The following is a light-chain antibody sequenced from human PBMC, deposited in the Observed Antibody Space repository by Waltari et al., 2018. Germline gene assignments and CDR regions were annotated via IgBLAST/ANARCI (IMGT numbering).Light chain of an antibody. V-gene: IGKV3-20*01. J-gene: IGKJ1*01. CDR3: QHYVESPAT. CDR2: SAS. CDR1: QSVSSS. Sequence: IVLTRSPGTPSLSPGGRATPSCRASQSVSSSLAWYQQKPGQAPKLLIYSASTRATGIPDRFTGSGSGTDFSLTISSLEPEDFAMYYCQHYVESPATFGQGTKVEIK.